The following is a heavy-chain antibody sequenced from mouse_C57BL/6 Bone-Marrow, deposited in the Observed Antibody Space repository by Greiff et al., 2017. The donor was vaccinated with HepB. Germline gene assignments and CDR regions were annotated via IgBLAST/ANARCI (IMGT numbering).Heavy chain of an antibody. CDR3: VRHESSYDYEDYYAMDY. Sequence: EVQLVESGGGLVQPKGSLKLSCAASGFSFNTYAMNWVRQAPGQGLEWVARIRSKSNNYATYYADSVKDRFTISRDDSESMLYLQMNNLKTEDTAMYYCVRHESSYDYEDYYAMDYWGQGTSVTVSS. V-gene: IGHV10-1*01. D-gene: IGHD2-4*01. J-gene: IGHJ4*01. CDR2: IRSKSNNYAT. CDR1: GFSFNTYA.